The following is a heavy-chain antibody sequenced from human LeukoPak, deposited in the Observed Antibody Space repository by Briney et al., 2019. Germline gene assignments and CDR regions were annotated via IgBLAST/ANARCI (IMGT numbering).Heavy chain of an antibody. CDR1: GFTFSSYE. V-gene: IGHV3-48*03. J-gene: IGHJ4*02. CDR3: ARDSGYSGYDTGGFDY. CDR2: ISSSGSTI. D-gene: IGHD5-12*01. Sequence: GGSLRLSCAASGFTFSSYEMNWVRQAPGKGLEWVSYISSSGSTIYYADSVKGRFTISRDNAKNSLYLQMNSLRAEDTALYYCARDSGYSGYDTGGFDYWGQGTLVTVSS.